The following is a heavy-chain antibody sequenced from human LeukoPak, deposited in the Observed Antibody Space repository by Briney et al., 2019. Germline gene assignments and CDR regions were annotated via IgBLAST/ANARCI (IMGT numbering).Heavy chain of an antibody. Sequence: SGPALVRPTQALALTCTFSGFSLSTTGVGVGWIRQSPGKALEWLALIYWDDEKPYSPSLKNSLTIAKDASKNLVVLTMTNVDPVDTATYYCAHRRGGYNWNHGDFDYWGQGTLVTVSS. CDR1: GFSLSTTGVG. CDR2: IYWDDEK. D-gene: IGHD1-14*01. CDR3: AHRRGGYNWNHGDFDY. V-gene: IGHV2-5*02. J-gene: IGHJ4*02.